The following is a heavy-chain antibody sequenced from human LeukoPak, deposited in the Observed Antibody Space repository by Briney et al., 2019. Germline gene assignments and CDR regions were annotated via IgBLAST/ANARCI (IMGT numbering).Heavy chain of an antibody. CDR2: ISYDVNK. CDR3: AKDREKWSDYGPGFDY. J-gene: IGHJ4*02. V-gene: IGHV3-30*18. D-gene: IGHD4-17*01. Sequence: PGRSLRLSCAASGYTFSSYGMQWVRQAPGKGLEWVALISYDVNKKYVDSVKGRFTVSRDSSKNTLYLQMNSLRAEDTAVYYCAKDREKWSDYGPGFDYWGRGTLVTVSS. CDR1: GYTFSSYG.